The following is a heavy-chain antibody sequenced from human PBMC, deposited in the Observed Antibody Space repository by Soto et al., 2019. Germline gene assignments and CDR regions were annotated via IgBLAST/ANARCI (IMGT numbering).Heavy chain of an antibody. D-gene: IGHD1-26*01. V-gene: IGHV3-30-3*01. Sequence: QVPLVESGGGVVQPGRSLRLSCAASGFTFSSYAIHWVRQAPGKGLEWVAVISYDGSNSYYADCVKGRFTITRDNSKNTLYLQINSRRAEDTAVYYGARTSRVGATVDYWGQGTLVTVSS. J-gene: IGHJ4*02. CDR2: ISYDGSNS. CDR1: GFTFSSYA. CDR3: ARTSRVGATVDY.